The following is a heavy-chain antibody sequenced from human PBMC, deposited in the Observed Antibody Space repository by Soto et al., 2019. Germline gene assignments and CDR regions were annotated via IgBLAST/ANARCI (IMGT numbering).Heavy chain of an antibody. J-gene: IGHJ4*02. CDR3: ARIWGYGGNSRFDY. CDR2: IYYSGST. V-gene: IGHV4-31*03. CDR1: GGSISSGGYY. Sequence: QVQLQESGPGLVKPSQTLSLTCTVSGGSISSGGYYWSWIRPHPGQGLELIGYIYYSGSTYYNPSPKSRVTISLDTSKNQFSLKLNSVTAADTAVYYCARIWGYGGNSRFDYWGQGTLVIDSS. D-gene: IGHD4-17*01.